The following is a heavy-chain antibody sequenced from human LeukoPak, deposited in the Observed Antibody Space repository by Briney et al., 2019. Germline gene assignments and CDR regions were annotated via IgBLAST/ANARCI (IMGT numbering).Heavy chain of an antibody. CDR3: AKGHSSSWPYYYYYMDV. J-gene: IGHJ6*03. Sequence: PGGSLRLSCAASGFTFSSYGMSWVRQAPGKGLEWVSAISGSGGSTYYADSVKGRFTISRDNSKNTLYLQMNSLRAEDTAVYYCAKGHSSSWPYYYYYMDVWGKGTTVTISS. V-gene: IGHV3-23*01. D-gene: IGHD6-13*01. CDR1: GFTFSSYG. CDR2: ISGSGGST.